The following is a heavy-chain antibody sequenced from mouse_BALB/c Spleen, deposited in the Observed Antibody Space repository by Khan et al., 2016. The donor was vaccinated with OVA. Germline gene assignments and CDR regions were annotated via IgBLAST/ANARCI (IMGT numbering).Heavy chain of an antibody. Sequence: EVQLQESGPGLVKPSQSLSLTCTVTGYSITSGYGWNWIRQLPGNKLEWMGYISYSGSTNYNPSLKSRISITRDTSKNQFFLQLNSVTTEDTATXDCARTARIKYWGQGTTLTVSS. CDR2: ISYSGST. CDR1: GYSITSGYG. V-gene: IGHV3-2*02. CDR3: ARTARIKY. J-gene: IGHJ2*01. D-gene: IGHD3-3*01.